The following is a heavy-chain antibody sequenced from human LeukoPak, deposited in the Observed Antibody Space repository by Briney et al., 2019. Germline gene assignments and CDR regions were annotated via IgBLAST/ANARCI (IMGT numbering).Heavy chain of an antibody. J-gene: IGHJ5*02. CDR2: IIPIFGTA. Sequence: SVKVSCKASGGTFSSYAISWVRQAPGQGLEWMGGIIPIFGTANYAQKFQGRVTITADESTSTAYMELSSLRSEDTAVYYCARGDPRMITSGGVIVEYPNNWFDPWGQGTLVTVSS. CDR1: GGTFSSYA. V-gene: IGHV1-69*01. D-gene: IGHD3-16*02. CDR3: ARGDPRMITSGGVIVEYPNNWFDP.